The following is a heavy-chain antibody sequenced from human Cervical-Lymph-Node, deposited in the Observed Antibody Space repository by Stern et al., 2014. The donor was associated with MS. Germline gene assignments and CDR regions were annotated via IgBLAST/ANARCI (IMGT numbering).Heavy chain of an antibody. CDR3: ARGEGYSSGWNEVNY. D-gene: IGHD6-19*01. CDR1: GGTFNFYA. CDR2: IIPVFGTT. Sequence: QLVQSGAEVKKPGSSVKVSCKASGGTFNFYAMDWVRQAPGQGLEWMGRIIPVFGTTTYAQKYQGRVTITADETTSTAYMELSSLRSEDTAVYYCARGEGYSSGWNEVNYWGQGTLVTVSS. V-gene: IGHV1-69*18. J-gene: IGHJ4*02.